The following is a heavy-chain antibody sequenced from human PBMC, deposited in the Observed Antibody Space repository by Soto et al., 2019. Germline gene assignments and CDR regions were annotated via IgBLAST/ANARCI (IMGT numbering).Heavy chain of an antibody. Sequence: QVQLVQSGAEVKKPGASVKVSCKASGYTFTSYGISWVRQAPGQGLEWMGWISAYNGNTNYAQKLQGRVTMTTDTSTSTAYMELRSLRSDDTAVYYCARLVVPAATAGYYYYYYGMDVWVQGTTVTVSS. CDR2: ISAYNGNT. CDR3: ARLVVPAATAGYYYYYYGMDV. V-gene: IGHV1-18*01. CDR1: GYTFTSYG. D-gene: IGHD2-2*01. J-gene: IGHJ6*02.